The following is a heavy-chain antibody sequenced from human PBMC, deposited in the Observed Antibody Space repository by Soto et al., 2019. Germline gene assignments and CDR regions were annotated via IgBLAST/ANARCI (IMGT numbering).Heavy chain of an antibody. CDR3: GRDLTSNANCIDP. J-gene: IGHJ5*02. V-gene: IGHV4-30-4*01. Sequence: SETLSLTCSVSGDYIHVGGYYWTWIRQRPRKGLEWMGYIYYTGKTYYNPSLESRLTMSVDRSKNQFSLRLTSVTAADTAVYFCGRDLTSNANCIDPWGQGTLVTVSS. CDR1: GDYIHVGGYY. CDR2: IYYTGKT. D-gene: IGHD2-2*01.